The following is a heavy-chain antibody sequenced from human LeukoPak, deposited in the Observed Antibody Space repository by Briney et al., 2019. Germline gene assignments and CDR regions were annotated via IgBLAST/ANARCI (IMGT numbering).Heavy chain of an antibody. CDR3: ARDIGGSYTAIDY. J-gene: IGHJ4*02. CDR2: ISSSSAHI. Sequence: GGSLRLSCAASGFTFSSYSRAWVRQGPGKGLEWVSFISSSSAHINYADSVKGRFTISRDNPRNSLYLQMNSLRAEDTAVYYCARDIGGSYTAIDYWGQGTLVTVSS. D-gene: IGHD1-26*01. CDR1: GFTFSSYS. V-gene: IGHV3-21*01.